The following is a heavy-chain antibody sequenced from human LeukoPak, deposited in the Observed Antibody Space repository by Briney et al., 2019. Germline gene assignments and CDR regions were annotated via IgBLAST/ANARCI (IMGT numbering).Heavy chain of an antibody. CDR3: ARSVPGNAFDI. J-gene: IGHJ3*02. D-gene: IGHD2-2*01. V-gene: IGHV3-74*01. Sequence: PGGSLRLSCAASGFTFSSYWMHWFRQAPGKGLVWVSRMNDDGSTTTYADSVKGRFSISRDNAKNRLYLQMNSLRVEDTAVYYCARSVPGNAFDIWGQGTMVTVSS. CDR2: MNDDGSTT. CDR1: GFTFSSYW.